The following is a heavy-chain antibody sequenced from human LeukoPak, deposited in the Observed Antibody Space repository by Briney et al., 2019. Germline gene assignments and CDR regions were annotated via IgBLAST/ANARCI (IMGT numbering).Heavy chain of an antibody. D-gene: IGHD3-22*01. J-gene: IGHJ1*01. CDR1: GFTFSSYA. Sequence: GGSLRLSCAASGFTFSSYAMSWVRQAPGEGLEWVSVLSAGGDSTYYADSVKGRFTISRDNSKNTLYLQMNSLRAEDTAVYYCAKALGYYYDTIGYFQHWGQGTLVTVSS. V-gene: IGHV3-23*01. CDR2: LSAGGDST. CDR3: AKALGYYYDTIGYFQH.